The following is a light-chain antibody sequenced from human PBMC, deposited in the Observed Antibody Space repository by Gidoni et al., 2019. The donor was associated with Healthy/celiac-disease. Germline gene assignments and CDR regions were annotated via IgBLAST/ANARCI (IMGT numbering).Light chain of an antibody. V-gene: IGKV3-15*01. CDR2: GAS. Sequence: EVVITHSPATLSVYPGERATLSCRASQSVSSNLAWYQQKPGQAPRLLIYGASTRATGIPARFIGSGSGTEFTLTISSLQSEDFAVYYCQQYNNWPPWTFGQGTKVEIK. CDR1: QSVSSN. J-gene: IGKJ1*01. CDR3: QQYNNWPPWT.